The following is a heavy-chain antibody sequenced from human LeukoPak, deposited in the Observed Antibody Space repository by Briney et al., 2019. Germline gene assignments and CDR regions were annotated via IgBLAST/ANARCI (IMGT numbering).Heavy chain of an antibody. J-gene: IGHJ4*02. V-gene: IGHV3-30*04. CDR1: GFTFSSYA. CDR3: ARDGRGGIQLWSPLDY. CDR2: ISYDGSNK. D-gene: IGHD5-18*01. Sequence: GGSLRLSCAASGFTFSSYAMHRVRQAPGKGLEWVAVISYDGSNKYYADSVKGRFTISRDNSKNTLYLQMNSLRAEDTAVYYCARDGRGGIQLWSPLDYWGQGTLVTVSS.